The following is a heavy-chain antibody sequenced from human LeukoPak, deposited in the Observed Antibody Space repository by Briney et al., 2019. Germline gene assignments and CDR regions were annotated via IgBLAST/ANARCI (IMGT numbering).Heavy chain of an antibody. J-gene: IGHJ6*03. CDR1: GGSFNGFY. Sequence: PSETLSLTCAVYGGSFNGFYWSWIRQTPGKGLEWIGEINRSGTTNYKPSLKSRVTISVDTSKSQVSLMLKSVTAADTAVYYCARDRYTNYQYYFYMDVWGKGTTVTVSS. CDR3: ARDRYTNYQYYFYMDV. V-gene: IGHV4-34*01. D-gene: IGHD4-11*01. CDR2: INRSGTT.